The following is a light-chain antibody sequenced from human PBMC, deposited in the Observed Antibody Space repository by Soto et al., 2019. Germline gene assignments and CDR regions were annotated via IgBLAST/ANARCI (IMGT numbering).Light chain of an antibody. CDR3: QQYNSYSVT. J-gene: IGKJ1*01. V-gene: IGKV1-5*03. CDR1: QSISSW. CDR2: KVS. Sequence: DIQMTQSPSTLSSSVGDRVTLTCRASQSISSWLAWYKQKPGKAPKLLIYKVSNLESGVPSRFRGSGSGTEFTLTTSSLQPDDFETYYCQQYNSYSVTFGQGTKVDIK.